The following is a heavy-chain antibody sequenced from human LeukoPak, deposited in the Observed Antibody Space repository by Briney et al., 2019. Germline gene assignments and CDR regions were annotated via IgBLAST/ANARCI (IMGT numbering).Heavy chain of an antibody. J-gene: IGHJ6*03. CDR3: ARASSVPAAPYYYYMDV. CDR1: GGSISSSNW. Sequence: PSETLSLTCAVSGGSISSSNWWSWVRQPPGKGLEWIGEIYHSGSTNYNPSLKSRVTISVDKSKNQFSLKLSSVTAADTAVYYCARASSVPAAPYYYYMDVWGKGTTVTISS. CDR2: IYHSGST. D-gene: IGHD2-2*01. V-gene: IGHV4-4*02.